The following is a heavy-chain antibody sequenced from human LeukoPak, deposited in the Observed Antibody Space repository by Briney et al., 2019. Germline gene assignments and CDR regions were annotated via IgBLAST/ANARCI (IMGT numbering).Heavy chain of an antibody. CDR3: AKAPVTTCSGAYCYPFDY. J-gene: IGHJ4*02. D-gene: IGHD2-15*01. Sequence: PGGSLRLSCVVSGFTFTSHGMNWIRQAPGKGLEWVAFIQHDGSNKYHADSVKGRFTISRDSSKNTLYLQMNSLRAGDAAVYYCAKAPVTTCSGAYCYPFDYWSQGTLVTVSS. CDR2: IQHDGSNK. CDR1: GFTFTSHG. V-gene: IGHV3-30*02.